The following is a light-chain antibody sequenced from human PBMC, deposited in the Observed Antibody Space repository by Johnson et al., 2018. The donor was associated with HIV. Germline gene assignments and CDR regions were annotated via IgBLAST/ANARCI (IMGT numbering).Light chain of an antibody. CDR3: GTWDSRLSAS. J-gene: IGLJ1*01. V-gene: IGLV1-51*01. Sequence: QSVLTQPPSVSAAPGQKVTISCSGSSSNIGSNYVSWYQQLPGTAPKLLIYDNNKRPSGIPDRFSGSKSGTSATLDITGLQTGDEADYYCGTWDSRLSASFGTGTKVTVL. CDR2: DNN. CDR1: SSNIGSNY.